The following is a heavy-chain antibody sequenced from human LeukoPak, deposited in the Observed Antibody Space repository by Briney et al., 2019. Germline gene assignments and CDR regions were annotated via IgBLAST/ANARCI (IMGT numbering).Heavy chain of an antibody. D-gene: IGHD3-9*01. CDR2: INHSGST. V-gene: IGHV4-34*01. J-gene: IGHJ6*02. Sequence: PSETLSLTCAVYGGSFSGYYWSWIRQPPGKGLEWIGEINHSGSTNYNPSLKSRVTISVDTSKNQFSPKLSSVTAADTAVYYCARDSDELRYFDWPRMDVWGQGTTVTVSS. CDR1: GGSFSGYY. CDR3: ARDSDELRYFDWPRMDV.